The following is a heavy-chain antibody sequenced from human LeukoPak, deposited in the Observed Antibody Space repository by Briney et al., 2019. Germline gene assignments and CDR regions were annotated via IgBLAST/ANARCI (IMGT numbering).Heavy chain of an antibody. V-gene: IGHV1-2*02. CDR2: INPHRGGT. J-gene: IGHJ5*02. CDR1: RYTFTDYY. Sequence: ASVKVSCKASRYTFTDYYMHWVRQAPGQGLEWMGWINPHRGGTNYAQKFQGRVTMTRDTSISTAYMELSRLRSDDTAVYYCARGGWSLGYCSSSSCLDWFDPWGQGTLVTVSS. D-gene: IGHD2-2*01. CDR3: ARGGWSLGYCSSSSCLDWFDP.